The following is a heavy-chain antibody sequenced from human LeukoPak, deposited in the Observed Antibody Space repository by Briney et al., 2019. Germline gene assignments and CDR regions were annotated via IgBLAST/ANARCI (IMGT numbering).Heavy chain of an antibody. D-gene: IGHD2-15*01. V-gene: IGHV4-59*11. CDR2: ISNCGST. J-gene: IGHJ6*03. CDR1: GGSISSHY. CDR3: GRDALVGYFSYYYMDV. Sequence: TSETLSLTCTVSGGSISSHYWTWIRQSPVKGLEGIGDISNCGSTSYSPSLKSRVTISIDTSETQFSLNLSSVTAADTAVYYCGRDALVGYFSYYYMDVWGKGTTVTVSS.